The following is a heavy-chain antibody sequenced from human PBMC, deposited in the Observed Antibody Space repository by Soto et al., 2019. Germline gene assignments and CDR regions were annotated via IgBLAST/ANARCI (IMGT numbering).Heavy chain of an antibody. J-gene: IGHJ5*02. Sequence: EVQLLESGGGFVQPGGSLRLSCAASGFTFSNYAMSWVRQAPGKGLEWVSAITAYGDSTHYADSVKGRFTISRDSTKNSLYLQMDRRRAEDTAVYYCAKDPLWYDSDWYPPAGFDPWGQGTLVTVSS. V-gene: IGHV3-23*01. D-gene: IGHD6-19*01. CDR2: ITAYGDST. CDR1: GFTFSNYA. CDR3: AKDPLWYDSDWYPPAGFDP.